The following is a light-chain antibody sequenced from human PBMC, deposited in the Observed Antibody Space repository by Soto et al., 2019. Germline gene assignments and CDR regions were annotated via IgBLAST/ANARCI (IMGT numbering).Light chain of an antibody. J-gene: IGLJ1*01. CDR3: AAWDDGLNGYV. V-gene: IGLV1-44*01. Sequence: QSVLTQPPSASGTAGQRVTISCSGSTSNIGSNTVNWYQQLPGTAPKTLIYSNNQRPSGVPDRFSGSKSGTSGSLAISGLLSEDESDYYCAAWDDGLNGYVFGTGTNVTVL. CDR1: TSNIGSNT. CDR2: SNN.